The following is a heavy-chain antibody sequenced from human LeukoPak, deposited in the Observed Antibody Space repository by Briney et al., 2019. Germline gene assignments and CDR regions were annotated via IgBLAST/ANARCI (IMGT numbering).Heavy chain of an antibody. CDR1: GFTVSSNY. D-gene: IGHD6-13*01. Sequence: GSLRLSCAASGFTVSSNYMSWVRQAPGKGLEWIGSIFHTGSTYYNLSLKSRVTISVDTSKNQFSLRLSSVTAADTAVYYCARHVIAAKGHDAFDIWGQGTMVTVSS. CDR3: ARHVIAAKGHDAFDI. CDR2: IFHTGST. V-gene: IGHV4-38-2*01. J-gene: IGHJ3*02.